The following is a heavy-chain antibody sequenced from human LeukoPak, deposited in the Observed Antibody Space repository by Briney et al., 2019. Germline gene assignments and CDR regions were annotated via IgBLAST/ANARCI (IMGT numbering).Heavy chain of an antibody. CDR3: ARLGLLWFGELFRGFDP. J-gene: IGHJ5*02. D-gene: IGHD3-10*01. CDR2: IYYSGST. V-gene: IGHV4-39*01. CDR1: GGSISSSSYY. Sequence: SETLSLTCTVSGGSISSSSYYWGWIRQPPGKGLEWIGSIYYSGSTYYNPSLKSRVTISVDTSKNQFSLKLSSVTAADTAVYYCARLGLLWFGELFRGFDPWGQGTLVTVSS.